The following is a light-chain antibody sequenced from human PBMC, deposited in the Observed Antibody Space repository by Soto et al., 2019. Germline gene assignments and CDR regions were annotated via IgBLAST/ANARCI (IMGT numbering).Light chain of an antibody. CDR3: QQRSNWPLT. CDR2: EAT. J-gene: IGKJ5*01. CDR1: QGLKF. V-gene: IGKV1-12*01. Sequence: DIQMTQSPSSVSASVGDTVTITCRASQGLKFLAWYQQKPGKAPRLLIYEATNLQSGVPPRFSGSGSGTDFTLTISSLQPEDFAVYYCQQRSNWPLTFGQGTRLEIK.